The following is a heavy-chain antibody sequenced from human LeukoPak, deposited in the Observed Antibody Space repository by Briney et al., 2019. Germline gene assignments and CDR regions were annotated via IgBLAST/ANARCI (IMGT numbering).Heavy chain of an antibody. CDR1: GFTFSTSA. Sequence: GGSLRLSCVVSGFTFSTSAMTWVRQAPGKGLEWVSGISISGGTTYYADFVEGRFTISRDNSKNTLYLQMNSLRAEDTAAYYCAKEEIPNDYWGRGTLVTVSS. CDR3: AKEEIPNDY. CDR2: ISISGGTT. J-gene: IGHJ4*02. D-gene: IGHD2-2*02. V-gene: IGHV3-23*01.